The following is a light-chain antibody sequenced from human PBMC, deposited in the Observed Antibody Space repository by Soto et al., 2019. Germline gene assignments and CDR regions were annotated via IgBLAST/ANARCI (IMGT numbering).Light chain of an antibody. V-gene: IGLV2-14*01. J-gene: IGLJ1*01. CDR1: SSDVGAYNF. CDR2: EVS. CDR3: SSYTSSSTLV. Sequence: QSVLTQPASVSGSPGQSISISCTGTSSDVGAYNFVSWYQQHPGKAPKLMIYEVSNRPSGVSNRFSGSKSVNTASLTISGLQAEDEADYYCSSYTSSSTLVFGSGTKLTVL.